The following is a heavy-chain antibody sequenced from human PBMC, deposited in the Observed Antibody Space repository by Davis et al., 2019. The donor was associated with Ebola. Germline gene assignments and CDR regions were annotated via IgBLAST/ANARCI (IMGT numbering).Heavy chain of an antibody. D-gene: IGHD3-3*01. V-gene: IGHV4-59*08. CDR1: GGSMSSYY. Sequence: MPSETLSLTCTVSGGSMSSYYWSWIRQPPGKGLEWIGYIYYSGSTNYNPSLKSRVTISVDTSKNQFSLKLSSVTAADTAVYYCARAFGEGFLEWFHFDYWGQGTLVTVSS. CDR2: IYYSGST. J-gene: IGHJ4*02. CDR3: ARAFGEGFLEWFHFDY.